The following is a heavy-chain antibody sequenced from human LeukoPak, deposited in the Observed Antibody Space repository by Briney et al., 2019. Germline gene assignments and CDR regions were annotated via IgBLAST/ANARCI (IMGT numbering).Heavy chain of an antibody. CDR2: ISISSSYI. V-gene: IGHV3-21*01. D-gene: IGHD5-18*01. Sequence: GGSLRLSCAASGFSLSTYNMHWVRQAPGKGLEWVSSISISSSYIYYADSVKGRFTMSRDNAKNSLYLQMNSLRAEDTAVYYCARQLWLGNWFDPWGQGTLVTVSS. J-gene: IGHJ5*02. CDR3: ARQLWLGNWFDP. CDR1: GFSLSTYN.